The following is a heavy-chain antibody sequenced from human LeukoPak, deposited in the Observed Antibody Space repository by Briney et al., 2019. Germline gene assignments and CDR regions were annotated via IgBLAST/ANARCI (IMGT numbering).Heavy chain of an antibody. Sequence: ASVKVSCKASGYTFTSYGISWVRQAPGQGLEWMGWISAYNGNTNYAQKLQGRVTMTTDTSTSTAYMELRSLRSDDTAVYYCARDVEQLVQDYYYYMDVWGKGTTVTVSS. V-gene: IGHV1-18*01. J-gene: IGHJ6*03. D-gene: IGHD6-6*01. CDR2: ISAYNGNT. CDR1: GYTFTSYG. CDR3: ARDVEQLVQDYYYYMDV.